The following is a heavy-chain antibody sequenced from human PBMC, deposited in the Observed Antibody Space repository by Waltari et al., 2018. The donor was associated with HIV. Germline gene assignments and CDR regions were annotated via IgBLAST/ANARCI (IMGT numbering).Heavy chain of an antibody. J-gene: IGHJ4*02. CDR3: ARNYGDSPFWY. V-gene: IGHV1-2*02. D-gene: IGHD4-17*01. CDR1: GYTVTGYY. Sequence: QVQLVQSGAEVKKPGASVKVSCKAYGYTVTGYYMHGGRQAPGQGLEWMGWINPNSGGTNYAQKFQGRVTMTRDTSINTAYLELSRLRSDDTAVYYCARNYGDSPFWYWGQGTLVTVSS. CDR2: INPNSGGT.